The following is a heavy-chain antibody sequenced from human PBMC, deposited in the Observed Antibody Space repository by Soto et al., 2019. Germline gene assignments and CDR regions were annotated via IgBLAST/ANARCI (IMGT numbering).Heavy chain of an antibody. CDR2: IKEDGSEK. V-gene: IGHV3-7*05. CDR1: GFTFSSYW. J-gene: IGHJ4*02. Sequence: EVQLVESGGGLVQPGGSLRLSCAASGFTFSSYWMSWVRQAPGKGLEWVANIKEDGSEKYYVDSVKGRFTISRDNAKNSLYLQMNSLRAEDTAVYYCARGRFCYLTSYYFDYWGQGTLGTVSS. CDR3: ARGRFCYLTSYYFDY. D-gene: IGHD3-10*01.